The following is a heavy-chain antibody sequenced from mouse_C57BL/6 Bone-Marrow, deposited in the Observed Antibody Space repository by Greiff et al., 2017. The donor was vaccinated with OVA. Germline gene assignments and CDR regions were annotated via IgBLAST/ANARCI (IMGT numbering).Heavy chain of an antibody. V-gene: IGHV5-15*01. CDR1: GFTFSDYG. J-gene: IGHJ4*01. CDR3: ARHGGDYAMDY. Sequence: EVNLVESGGGLVQPGGSLKLSCAASGFTFSDYGMAWVRRAPRKGPEWVAFISNLAYSIYYADTVTGRFTISRENAKNTLYLEMSSLRSEDTAMYYCARHGGDYAMDYWGQGTSVTVSS. CDR2: ISNLAYSI.